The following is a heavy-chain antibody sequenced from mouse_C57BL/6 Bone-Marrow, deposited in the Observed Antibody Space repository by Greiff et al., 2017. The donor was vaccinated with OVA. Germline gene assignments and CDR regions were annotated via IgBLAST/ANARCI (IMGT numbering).Heavy chain of an antibody. CDR2: ISSGGSYT. D-gene: IGHD2-12*01. V-gene: IGHV5-6*01. CDR3: ARHRGCYSWFAY. J-gene: IGHJ3*01. CDR1: GFTFSSYG. Sequence: VQLKESGGDLVKPGGSLKLSCAASGFTFSSYGMSWVRQTPDKRLEWVATISSGGSYTYYPDSVKGRFTISRDNAKNTLYLQMSSLKSEDTVMYYCARHRGCYSWFAYWGQGTLVTVSA.